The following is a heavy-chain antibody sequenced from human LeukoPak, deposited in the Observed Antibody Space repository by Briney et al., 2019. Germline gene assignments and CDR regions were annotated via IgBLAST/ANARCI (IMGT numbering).Heavy chain of an antibody. D-gene: IGHD1-26*01. Sequence: GGSLRLSCAASGFTFSSYAMTWVRQAPGKGLEWVSAISGSGGSTYYADSVKGRFTISRDSSKNTLFLQMNSLGAEDTAVYYCAKDLIGRYPDYFDYWGQGILVTVSS. V-gene: IGHV3-23*01. CDR2: ISGSGGST. J-gene: IGHJ4*02. CDR1: GFTFSSYA. CDR3: AKDLIGRYPDYFDY.